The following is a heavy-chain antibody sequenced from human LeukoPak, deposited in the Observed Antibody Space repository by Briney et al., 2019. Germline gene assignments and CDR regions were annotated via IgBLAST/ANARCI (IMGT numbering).Heavy chain of an antibody. CDR3: AREGSNDAFDI. CDR2: IYHSGST. V-gene: IGHV4-30-2*01. J-gene: IGHJ3*02. CDR1: GGSISSGGYS. D-gene: IGHD4/OR15-4a*01. Sequence: PSQTLSLTCTVSGGSISSGGYSWSWIRQPPGKGLEWIGYIYHSGSTYYNPSLKSRVTISVDRSKNQFSLKLSSVTAADTAVYYCAREGSNDAFDIWGQGTMVTVSS.